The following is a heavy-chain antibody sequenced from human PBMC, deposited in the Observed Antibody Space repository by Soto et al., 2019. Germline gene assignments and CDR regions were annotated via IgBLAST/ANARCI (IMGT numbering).Heavy chain of an antibody. D-gene: IGHD3-10*01. Sequence: QVRFVQSGAEVNKPGASVKVSCKASGYSFTNYGIHWVRQAPGQRLEWMGWINRXXGNTKYSQKFQXRXXXTRXTXXXXXXXXXXXXXXXXXXXXXXXXXXXGGAVDAFDIWGQGTMVSVSS. CDR1: GYSFTNYG. V-gene: IGHV1-3*04. J-gene: IGHJ3*02. CDR3: XXXXXGGAVDAFDI. CDR2: INRXXGNT.